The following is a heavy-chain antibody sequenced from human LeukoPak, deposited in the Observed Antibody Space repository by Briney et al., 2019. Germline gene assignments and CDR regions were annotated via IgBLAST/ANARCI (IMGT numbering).Heavy chain of an antibody. CDR2: ISSSGSTI. J-gene: IGHJ4*02. D-gene: IGHD6-6*01. V-gene: IGHV3-11*01. CDR3: ARDQVRYSSSPGY. Sequence: PGGSLRLSCAASGFTFSDYYMSWIRQAPGKGLEWVSYISSSGSTIYYADSVKGRFTISRGNAKNSLYLQMNSLRAEDTAVYYCARDQVRYSSSPGYWGQGTLVTVFS. CDR1: GFTFSDYY.